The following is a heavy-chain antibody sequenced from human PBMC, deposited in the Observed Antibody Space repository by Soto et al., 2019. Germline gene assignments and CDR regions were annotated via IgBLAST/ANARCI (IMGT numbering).Heavy chain of an antibody. J-gene: IGHJ3*02. V-gene: IGHV3-13*01. D-gene: IGHD3-9*01. CDR2: IGTAGDT. Sequence: PGGSLRPFRAAPGFTFSSYDMHWVRQATGKGLEWVSAIGTAGDTYYPGSVKGRFTISRDNSKKTLYLQMNSLRAEDTAVYYCVKEEYYDILTGSRGDAFDIWGQGTMVTVSS. CDR3: VKEEYYDILTGSRGDAFDI. CDR1: GFTFSSYD.